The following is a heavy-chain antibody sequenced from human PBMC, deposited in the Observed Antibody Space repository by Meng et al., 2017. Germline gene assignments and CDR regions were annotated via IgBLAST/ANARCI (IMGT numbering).Heavy chain of an antibody. J-gene: IGHJ4*02. D-gene: IGHD5-24*01. CDR2: IIPIFGTA. V-gene: IGHV1-69*01. Sequence: VPLVQAGAEVEKPGSSVKGPCKTSGGSFSSYAISLVRQAPGQGLEWMGGIIPIFGTANYAQKFQGRVTITADASTSTAYTELSSLRSEDTAVYYCARDQGSKATKFDYWGQGTLVTVSS. CDR3: ARDQGSKATKFDY. CDR1: GGSFSSYA.